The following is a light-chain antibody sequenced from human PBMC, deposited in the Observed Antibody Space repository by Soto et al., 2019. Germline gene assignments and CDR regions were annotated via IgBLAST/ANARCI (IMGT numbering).Light chain of an antibody. J-gene: IGLJ2*01. Sequence: SALTQPASVSGSPGQSLTISCTGTSSDVGGYNYVSWYQQHPGKAPKLMIYDVSDRPSGVSNRFSGSKSGNTASLTISGLQAEDEADYYCSSYTSSSNFVVFGGGTKLTVL. CDR2: DVS. CDR1: SSDVGGYNY. V-gene: IGLV2-14*01. CDR3: SSYTSSSNFVV.